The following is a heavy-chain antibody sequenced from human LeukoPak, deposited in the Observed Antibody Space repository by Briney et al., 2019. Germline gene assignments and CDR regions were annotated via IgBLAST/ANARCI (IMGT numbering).Heavy chain of an antibody. CDR1: GGSISSGSFY. V-gene: IGHV4-39*07. J-gene: IGHJ4*02. D-gene: IGHD6-19*01. Sequence: SETLSLTCTVSGGSISSGSFYWGWIRQPPGKGLEWIGNVYYSGSTYYNPSLKSRVTISVDTSKNQFSLNLSSMTAADTAVYYCATLRGGWLGGYWGQGTLVTVSS. CDR2: VYYSGST. CDR3: ATLRGGWLGGY.